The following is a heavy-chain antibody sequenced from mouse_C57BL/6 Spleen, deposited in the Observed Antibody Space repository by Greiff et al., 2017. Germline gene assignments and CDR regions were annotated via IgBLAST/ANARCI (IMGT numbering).Heavy chain of an antibody. CDR3: AILSYGSSSPYFDY. J-gene: IGHJ2*01. D-gene: IGHD1-1*01. V-gene: IGHV1-82*01. Sequence: QVQLKQSGPELVKPGASVKISCKASGYAFSSSWMNWVKQRPGKGLEWIGRIYPGDGDTNYNQKFKSKATLTVDKSSSTAYMQLSSLTSEDSAVYYCAILSYGSSSPYFDYWGQGTTLTVSS. CDR2: IYPGDGDT. CDR1: GYAFSSSW.